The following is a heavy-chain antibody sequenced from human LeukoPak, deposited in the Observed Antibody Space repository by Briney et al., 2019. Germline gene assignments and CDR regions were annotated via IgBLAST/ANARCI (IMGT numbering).Heavy chain of an antibody. CDR1: GYTFTEYY. CDR3: ARRLTTATWDY. J-gene: IGHJ4*02. D-gene: IGHD4-17*01. CDR2: ISPYSGAT. Sequence: ASVKVSCKASGYTFTEYYLNWMRQAPGQGLEWMGWISPYSGATHYAQIFQGRVTMTRDTSISTAYMEVSSLRSDDSAAYFRARRLTTATWDYWGQGTLVTVSS. V-gene: IGHV1-2*02.